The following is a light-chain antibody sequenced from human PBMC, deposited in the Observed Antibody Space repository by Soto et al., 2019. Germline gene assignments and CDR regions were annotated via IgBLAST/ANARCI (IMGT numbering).Light chain of an antibody. Sequence: EIVLTQSPATLSLSPGERATLSCRASQSVSSYLAWYQQKPGQAPRLLIYAASNRATGIPARFSGSGSGTDFTLIISSLEPEDFAVYYCQQRSNWPLLTFGGGTKVEIK. CDR1: QSVSSY. J-gene: IGKJ4*01. CDR2: AAS. V-gene: IGKV3-11*01. CDR3: QQRSNWPLLT.